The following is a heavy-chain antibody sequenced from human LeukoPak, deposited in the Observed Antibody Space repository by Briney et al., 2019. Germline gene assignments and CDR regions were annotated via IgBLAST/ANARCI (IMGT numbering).Heavy chain of an antibody. V-gene: IGHV3-64*01. D-gene: IGHD3-22*01. CDR2: ISSNGGST. CDR1: GFTFSSYA. Sequence: PGGSLTLSCAASGFTFSSYAMHWVRQAPGKGLEYVSAISSNGGSTYYANSVKGRFTISRDNSKNTLYLQMGSLRAEDMAVYYCARVGGYYYDSSGYSDWGQGTLVTVSS. J-gene: IGHJ4*02. CDR3: ARVGGYYYDSSGYSD.